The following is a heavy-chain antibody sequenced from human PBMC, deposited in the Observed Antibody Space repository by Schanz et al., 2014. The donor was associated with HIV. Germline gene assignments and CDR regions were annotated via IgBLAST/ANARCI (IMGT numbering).Heavy chain of an antibody. Sequence: QVQLVQSGAEVKKPGASVKVSCRASGYTFTGYYIHWLRQAPGQGLEWMGWINPNSGGTKYAQKFQGRVTISRDTSISTAYMEVSRLRSDDTAVYYCASAGFDDSSGYPDYWGQGTLVTVSS. CDR3: ASAGFDDSSGYPDY. CDR1: GYTFTGYY. D-gene: IGHD3-22*01. CDR2: INPNSGGT. V-gene: IGHV1-2*02. J-gene: IGHJ4*02.